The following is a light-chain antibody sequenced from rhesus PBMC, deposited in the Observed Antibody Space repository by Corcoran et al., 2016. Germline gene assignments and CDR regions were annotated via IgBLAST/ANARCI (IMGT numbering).Light chain of an antibody. J-gene: IGKJ2*01. Sequence: DIQMTQSPSSLSASVGDRVTITCRASQGISIWLAWYQQKSGKAPKLLIYKASSLQSGVPSRFSGSGSGTDFTLTISSLQPEDFATYYCQQYDSAPYRFGQGTKVEIK. CDR1: QGISIW. CDR2: KAS. V-gene: IGKV1-21*01. CDR3: QQYDSAPYR.